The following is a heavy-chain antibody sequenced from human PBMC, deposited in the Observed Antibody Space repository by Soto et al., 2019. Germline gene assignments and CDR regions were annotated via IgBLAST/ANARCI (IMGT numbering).Heavy chain of an antibody. CDR3: ARADPDASVGY. Sequence: SETLSLTCTVSGGSMSSYYWTWLRQSPGRGLEWIGYISYSGSTYYNPSLKSRVTISADTSKNQFSLRMNSMIAADTAVYYCARADPDASVGYWGQGTLVTAPQ. J-gene: IGHJ4*02. D-gene: IGHD2-15*01. V-gene: IGHV4-59*01. CDR1: GGSMSSYY. CDR2: ISYSGST.